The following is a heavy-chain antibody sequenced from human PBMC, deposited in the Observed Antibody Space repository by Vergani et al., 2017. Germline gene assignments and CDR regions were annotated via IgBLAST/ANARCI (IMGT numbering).Heavy chain of an antibody. Sequence: EVQLLESGGGLVQPGGSLRLSCAASGFTFSSYAMSWVRQAPGKGLEWVSAISGSGGSTYYADSVKSRITISRDNSKNTLYLQMNSQRAEDTAVYYCAREKPRSSSFDYWGQGTLVTVSS. CDR3: AREKPRSSSFDY. V-gene: IGHV3-23*01. J-gene: IGHJ4*01. CDR1: GFTFSSYA. D-gene: IGHD6-6*01. CDR2: ISGSGGST.